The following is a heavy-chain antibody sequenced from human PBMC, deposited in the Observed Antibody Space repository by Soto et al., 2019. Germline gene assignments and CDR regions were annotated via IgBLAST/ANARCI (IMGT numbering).Heavy chain of an antibody. D-gene: IGHD2-21*01. CDR1: GGTFSSHG. CDR2: IIPMFGTP. J-gene: IGHJ4*02. CDR3: AIGSVVVMGAATGGLIY. Sequence: QVQLVQSGAEVEKPGSSVKVSCKASGGTFSSHGITWVRQAPGQGLEWMGGIIPMFGTPKYAQRLQGRVSITADKSTTTADMELSSLRSEDTAVYYCAIGSVVVMGAATGGLIYWGQGALVTVSS. V-gene: IGHV1-69*06.